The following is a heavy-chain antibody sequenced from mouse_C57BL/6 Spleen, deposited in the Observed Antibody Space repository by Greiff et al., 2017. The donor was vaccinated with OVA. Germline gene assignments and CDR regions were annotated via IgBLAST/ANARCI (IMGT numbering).Heavy chain of an antibody. CDR2: IDPSDSYT. CDR3: ARWGSAMDY. CDR1: GYTFTSYW. Sequence: QVQLQQPGAELVMPGASVKLSCKASGYTFTSYWMHWVKQRPGQGLEWIGEIDPSDSYTNYNQKFKGKSTLTVDKSSSPAYMQLSSLTSEDSAVYYCARWGSAMDYWGQGTSVTVSS. V-gene: IGHV1-69*01. D-gene: IGHD3-1*01. J-gene: IGHJ4*01.